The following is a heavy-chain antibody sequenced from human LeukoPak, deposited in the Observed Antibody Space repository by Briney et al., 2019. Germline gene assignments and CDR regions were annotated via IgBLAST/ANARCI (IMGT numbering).Heavy chain of an antibody. D-gene: IGHD6-6*01. J-gene: IGHJ4*02. CDR3: ARQGSSSGNY. CDR2: IYPGDSDT. CDR1: GYRFNNNW. V-gene: IGHV5-51*01. Sequence: GESLKISCKGFGYRFNNNWIGWVRQMPGKGLEWMGIIYPGDSDTRYSPSFQGQVTISADKSISTAYLQWSSLKASDTAMYYCARQGSSSGNYWGQGTLVTVSS.